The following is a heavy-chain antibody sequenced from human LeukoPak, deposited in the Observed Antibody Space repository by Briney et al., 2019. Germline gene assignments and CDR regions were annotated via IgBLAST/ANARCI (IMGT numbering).Heavy chain of an antibody. Sequence: GSLSLSCAASGFTFSSYEMNWVRPAPGKGLEWVSYISSSGSTIYYADSVKGRFTISRDNAKNSLYLQMNSLRAEDTAVYYCARGNGLYCGGDCYPYYYYYMDVWGKGTTVTVSS. J-gene: IGHJ6*03. D-gene: IGHD2-21*02. CDR3: ARGNGLYCGGDCYPYYYYYMDV. CDR2: ISSSGSTI. V-gene: IGHV3-48*03. CDR1: GFTFSSYE.